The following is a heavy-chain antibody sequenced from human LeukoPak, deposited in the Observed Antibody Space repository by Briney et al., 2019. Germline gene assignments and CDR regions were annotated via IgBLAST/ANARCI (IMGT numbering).Heavy chain of an antibody. Sequence: SKTLSLTCGVSGGSITSTNYWTWLRQPPGKGLEWIGAGNVQGSTYYNASLMGRVAISVDMSENHIYLQLTSLTAADTAVYYCAREGGPYRPLDYSGQATLVTAPS. V-gene: IGHV4-4*02. D-gene: IGHD3-16*02. CDR1: GGSITSTNY. CDR2: GNVQGST. J-gene: IGHJ4*02. CDR3: AREGGPYRPLDY.